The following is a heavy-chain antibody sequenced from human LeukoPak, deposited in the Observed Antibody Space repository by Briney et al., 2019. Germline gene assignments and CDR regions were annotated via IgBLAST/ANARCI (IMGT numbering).Heavy chain of an antibody. J-gene: IGHJ3*02. CDR3: AKDDVYSSSWYSLDI. V-gene: IGHV3-30*18. CDR1: GFTFGDYC. Sequence: RGSLRFSPAASGFTFGDYCIYWVRQPPGKGLEWVAVVSYDGSNKYYADSVRGRFTISRDNSKNTLSLQMNSLRAEDTAVYYCAKDDVYSSSWYSLDIWGQGTVITVSS. CDR2: VSYDGSNK. D-gene: IGHD6-13*01.